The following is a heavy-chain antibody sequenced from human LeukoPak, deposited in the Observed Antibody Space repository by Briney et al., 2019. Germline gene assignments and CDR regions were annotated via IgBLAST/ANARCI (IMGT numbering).Heavy chain of an antibody. D-gene: IGHD5-18*01. J-gene: IGHJ4*02. CDR2: INHSGST. CDR3: ARDQGYSYGYCFDY. Sequence: PSETLSLTCAVYGGSFSGCYWSWIRQPPGKGLEWIGEINHSGSTNYNPSLKSRVTISVDTSKNQFSLKLSSVTAADTAVYYCARDQGYSYGYCFDYWGQGTLVTVSS. CDR1: GGSFSGCY. V-gene: IGHV4-34*01.